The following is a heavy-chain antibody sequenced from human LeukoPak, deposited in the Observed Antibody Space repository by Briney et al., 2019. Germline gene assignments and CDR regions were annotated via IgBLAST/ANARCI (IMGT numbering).Heavy chain of an antibody. CDR2: IRYDGSNK. D-gene: IGHD2-2*02. CDR1: GFTFSSYG. J-gene: IGHJ1*01. CDR3: AKVLIIPTAIFPEYFQH. Sequence: GGSLRLSCAASGFTFSSYGMHGVRQAPGKGLAWVAFIRYDGSNKYYADSVKGRSTISRDNSKNTLYLQMNSLRAEDTAVYYCAKVLIIPTAIFPEYFQHWGQGTLVTVS. V-gene: IGHV3-30*02.